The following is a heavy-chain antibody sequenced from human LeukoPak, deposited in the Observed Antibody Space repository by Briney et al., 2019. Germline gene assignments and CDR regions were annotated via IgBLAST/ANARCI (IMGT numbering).Heavy chain of an antibody. D-gene: IGHD3-10*01. J-gene: IGHJ6*03. CDR3: ARVRAMVRGVILGYYYYMDV. CDR1: GGSFSSYY. CDR2: IYYSGST. Sequence: SETLSLTCAVSGGSFSSYYWGWIRQPPGKGLEWLGSIYYSGSTYYNPSLKSRVTISVDTSKNQFSLKLSSVTAADTAVYYCARVRAMVRGVILGYYYYMDVWGKGTTVTVSS. V-gene: IGHV4-39*07.